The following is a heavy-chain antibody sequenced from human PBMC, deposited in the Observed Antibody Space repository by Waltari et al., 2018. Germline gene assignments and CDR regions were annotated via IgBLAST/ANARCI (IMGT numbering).Heavy chain of an antibody. J-gene: IGHJ1*01. CDR3: GRIAFGDDGGYFQH. D-gene: IGHD4-17*01. Sequence: QLQLQESGPGLVKPSETLSLTCTVSGGSISTIYHWGWIRQPPGKGLEWMGNMQYRGSTFYNPSLKSRVTISLDTSKNQFSLRLSSVGAADTAVYFCGRIAFGDDGGYFQHWGQGTLVTVSS. CDR1: GGSISTIYH. CDR2: MQYRGST. V-gene: IGHV4-39*01.